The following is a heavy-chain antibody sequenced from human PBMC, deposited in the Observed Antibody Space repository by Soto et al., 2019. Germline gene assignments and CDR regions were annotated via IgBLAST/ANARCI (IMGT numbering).Heavy chain of an antibody. V-gene: IGHV3-64*01. Sequence: EVQLAESGGGLAQPGGSLSLSCAASGFTLSGYAMDWVRQAPGKGLEYVSGISSNGVGTYYANSVQGRFTISRDNSKNTVYLQVGSLRPEDMAVYYCARRARPDFFYMDVWGKGTTVTVSS. CDR2: ISSNGVGT. CDR1: GFTLSGYA. J-gene: IGHJ6*03. D-gene: IGHD6-6*01. CDR3: ARRARPDFFYMDV.